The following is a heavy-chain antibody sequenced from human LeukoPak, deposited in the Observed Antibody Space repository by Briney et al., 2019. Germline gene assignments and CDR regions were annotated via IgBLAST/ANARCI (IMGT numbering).Heavy chain of an antibody. CDR2: IIPIFGTA. Sequence: ASVKVSCKASGGTFSSYAISWVRQAPGQGLEWMGGIIPIFGTANYAQKFRGRVTITADESTSTAYMELSSLRSEDTAVYYCARVPYYDSSGYPYYFDYWGQGTLVTVSS. CDR3: ARVPYYDSSGYPYYFDY. J-gene: IGHJ4*02. CDR1: GGTFSSYA. D-gene: IGHD3-22*01. V-gene: IGHV1-69*13.